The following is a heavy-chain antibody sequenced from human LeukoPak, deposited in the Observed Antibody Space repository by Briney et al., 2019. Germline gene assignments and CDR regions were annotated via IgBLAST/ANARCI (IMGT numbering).Heavy chain of an antibody. Sequence: ASVKVSCKASGYTFPSYYMHWVRQAPGRGLEWMGIINPSGGTTRYAQKVQGRVTMTRDTSTSTVYMELSSLRSEDTAVYYCAREYRHFYCSSTSCYSSSWFDPWGQGTLVTVSS. CDR3: AREYRHFYCSSTSCYSSSWFDP. D-gene: IGHD2-2*02. CDR2: INPSGGTT. V-gene: IGHV1-46*01. CDR1: GYTFPSYY. J-gene: IGHJ5*02.